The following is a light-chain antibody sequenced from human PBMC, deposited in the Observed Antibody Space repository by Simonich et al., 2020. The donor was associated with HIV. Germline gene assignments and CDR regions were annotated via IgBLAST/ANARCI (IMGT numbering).Light chain of an antibody. Sequence: DIQMTQSPSSLSASVGDRVTITCRASQGISSWLAWYQQKPEKDPKSLIYAASSLQSGVPSMFSGSGSGTDFTLTISSLQAEDVAVYYCQQFYSAPLTFGGGTKVEIK. J-gene: IGKJ4*01. V-gene: IGKV1D-16*01. CDR3: QQFYSAPLT. CDR1: QGISSW. CDR2: AAS.